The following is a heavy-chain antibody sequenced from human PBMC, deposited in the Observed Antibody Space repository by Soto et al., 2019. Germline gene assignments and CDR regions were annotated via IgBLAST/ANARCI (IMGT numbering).Heavy chain of an antibody. J-gene: IGHJ6*03. V-gene: IGHV4-59*01. Sequence: SETLSLTCTVSGGSISSYYWSWIRQPPGKGLEWIGYIYYSGSTNYNPSLKSRVTISVDTSKNQFSLKLSSVTAADTAVYYCARGYYGSGSYLPYYYYYYMDVWGKGTTVTVSS. CDR3: ARGYYGSGSYLPYYYYYYMDV. CDR1: GGSISSYY. CDR2: IYYSGST. D-gene: IGHD3-10*01.